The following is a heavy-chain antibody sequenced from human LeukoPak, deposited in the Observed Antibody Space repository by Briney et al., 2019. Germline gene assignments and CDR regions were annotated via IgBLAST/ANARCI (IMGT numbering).Heavy chain of an antibody. J-gene: IGHJ5*02. D-gene: IGHD3-3*01. V-gene: IGHV4-4*07. CDR2: IYHSGST. CDR3: ARDPSEYYDFWSGYSVWFDP. Sequence: SETLSLTCTVSGGSLSSYYWNWIRQPAGKGLEWIGSIYHSGSTYYNPSLKSRVTISVDTSKNQFSLKLSSVTAADTAVYYCARDPSEYYDFWSGYSVWFDPWGQGTLVTVSS. CDR1: GGSLSSYY.